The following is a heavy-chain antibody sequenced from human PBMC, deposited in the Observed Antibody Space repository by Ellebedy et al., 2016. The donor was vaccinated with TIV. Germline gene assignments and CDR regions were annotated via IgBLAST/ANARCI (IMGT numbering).Heavy chain of an antibody. CDR2: IYSGGDT. CDR1: GLTFSSHA. V-gene: IGHV3-53*01. Sequence: PGGSLRLSCAASGLTFSSHAMSWVRQAPGKGLEWVSLIYSGGDTVYADSVKGRFTISRDSSKNTLYLQMNSLRAEDTAVYYCARDPVGVGPAFDIWGQGTMVTVSS. CDR3: ARDPVGVGPAFDI. D-gene: IGHD4-23*01. J-gene: IGHJ3*02.